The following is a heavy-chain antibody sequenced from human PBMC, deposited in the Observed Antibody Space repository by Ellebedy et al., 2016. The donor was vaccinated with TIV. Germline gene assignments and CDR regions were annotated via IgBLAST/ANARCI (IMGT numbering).Heavy chain of an antibody. CDR2: INPSGGST. Sequence: AASVKVSCKASGYTFTSYYMHWVRQAPGQGLEWMGIINPSGGSTSYAQKFQGRVTMTRDTSTSTVYMELSSLRSDDTAVYYCARDREIAAAGTRWFDPWGQGTLVTVSS. CDR1: GYTFTSYY. CDR3: ARDREIAAAGTRWFDP. D-gene: IGHD6-13*01. J-gene: IGHJ5*02. V-gene: IGHV1-46*01.